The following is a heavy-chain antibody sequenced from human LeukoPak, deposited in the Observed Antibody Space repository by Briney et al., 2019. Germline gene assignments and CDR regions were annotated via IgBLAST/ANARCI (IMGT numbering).Heavy chain of an antibody. Sequence: PGRSLRLSCAASGFTFSSYGMHWVRQAPGKGLEWVAVISYDGSNKYYADSVKGRFTISRDNSKNMLYLQMNSLRAEDTAVYYCAKGWLGKFDYWGQGTLVTVSS. V-gene: IGHV3-30*18. D-gene: IGHD5-24*01. CDR1: GFTFSSYG. CDR2: ISYDGSNK. CDR3: AKGWLGKFDY. J-gene: IGHJ4*02.